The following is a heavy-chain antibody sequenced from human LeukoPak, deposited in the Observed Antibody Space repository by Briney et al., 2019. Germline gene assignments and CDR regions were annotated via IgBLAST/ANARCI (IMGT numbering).Heavy chain of an antibody. CDR3: ARGDIVVVVAATWLSGYAFDI. J-gene: IGHJ3*02. D-gene: IGHD2-15*01. CDR1: GYTFTGYY. CDR2: INPNSGGT. V-gene: IGHV1-2*02. Sequence: ASVRVSCRASGYTFTGYYMHWVRQAPGQGLEWMGWINPNSGGTNYAQKFQGRVTMTRDTSISTVYMELSRLISDDTAVYYCARGDIVVVVAATWLSGYAFDIWGQGTMVTVSS.